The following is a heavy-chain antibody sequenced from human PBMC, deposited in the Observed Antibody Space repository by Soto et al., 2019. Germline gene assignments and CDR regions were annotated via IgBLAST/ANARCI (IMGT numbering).Heavy chain of an antibody. V-gene: IGHV1-69*13. CDR2: IIPIFGTA. J-gene: IGHJ6*02. D-gene: IGHD5-18*01. CDR3: ASTEVTAMETSHYYYYGMDV. CDR1: GGTFSSYA. Sequence: GASVKGSCKASGGTFSSYAISWVRQAPGQRLEWMGGIIPIFGTANYAQKFQGRVTITADESTSTAYMELSSLRSEDTAVYYCASTEVTAMETSHYYYYGMDVWGQGTTVTVSS.